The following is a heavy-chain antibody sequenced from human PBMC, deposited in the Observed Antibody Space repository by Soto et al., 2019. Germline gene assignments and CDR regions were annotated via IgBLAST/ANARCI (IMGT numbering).Heavy chain of an antibody. J-gene: IGHJ6*02. V-gene: IGHV3-30*18. CDR2: ISYDGSND. Sequence: LRLSCAASGFSFSGYAMHWVRQAPGKGLEWVAIISYDGSNDYYADSVKGRFTISSDNFKNTLYLQMSSLRAEDTAVYYCANSLVPAAMGYYYGMDVWGQGPTVTVSS. D-gene: IGHD2-2*01. CDR3: ANSLVPAAMGYYYGMDV. CDR1: GFSFSGYA.